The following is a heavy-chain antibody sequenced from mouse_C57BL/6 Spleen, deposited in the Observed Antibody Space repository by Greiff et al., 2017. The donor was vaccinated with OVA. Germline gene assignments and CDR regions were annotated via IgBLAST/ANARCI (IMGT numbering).Heavy chain of an antibody. Sequence: VQLQQSGPVLVKPGASVKMSCKASGYTFTDYYMNWVKQSHGKSLEWIGVINPYNGGTSYNQKFKGKATLTVDKSSSTAYMELNSLTSEDSAVYYCARGGDYDGAMDYWGQGTSVTVSS. CDR3: ARGGDYDGAMDY. CDR1: GYTFTDYY. J-gene: IGHJ4*01. CDR2: INPYNGGT. V-gene: IGHV1-19*01. D-gene: IGHD2-4*01.